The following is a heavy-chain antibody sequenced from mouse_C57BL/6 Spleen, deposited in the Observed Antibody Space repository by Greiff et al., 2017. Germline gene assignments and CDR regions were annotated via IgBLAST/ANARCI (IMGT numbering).Heavy chain of an antibody. Sequence: VQLQQSGPGLVKPSQSLSLTCSVTGYSITSGYYWNWIRQFPGNKLEWMGYISYDGSNNYNPSLKNRISITRDTSKNQFFLKLNSVTTEDTATYYCAGGYGSAYAMDYWGQGTSVTVSS. CDR2: ISYDGSN. V-gene: IGHV3-6*01. J-gene: IGHJ4*01. D-gene: IGHD1-1*01. CDR1: GYSITSGYY. CDR3: AGGYGSAYAMDY.